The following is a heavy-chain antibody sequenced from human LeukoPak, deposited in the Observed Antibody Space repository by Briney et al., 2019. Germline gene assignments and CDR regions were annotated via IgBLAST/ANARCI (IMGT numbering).Heavy chain of an antibody. CDR1: GFTFSNYA. J-gene: IGHJ4*02. CDR2: INTNGDYA. Sequence: GGSLRLSSAASGFTFSNYAMIWVRQAPGKGLEWVSLINTNGDYAAYADSVKGRFTISRDNSKNTLFLQMDSLRAEDSALYYCAKRVTLVTKWGFDYWGQGALVTVSS. V-gene: IGHV3-23*01. CDR3: AKRVTLVTKWGFDY. D-gene: IGHD4-17*01.